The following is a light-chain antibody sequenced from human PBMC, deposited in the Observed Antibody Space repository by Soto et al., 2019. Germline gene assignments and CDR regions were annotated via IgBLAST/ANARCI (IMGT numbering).Light chain of an antibody. CDR1: QSVRSN. CDR2: DAS. V-gene: IGKV3-15*01. CDR3: QQYNNCPPYT. Sequence: EIVMTQSPATLSVSPGERATLSCRASQSVRSNLAWFQQKPGQAPRLLIYDASTRATGVPARFGGSGSATEFTLTISSLQSEDFAVYYCQQYNNCPPYTFGQGTKLEIK. J-gene: IGKJ2*01.